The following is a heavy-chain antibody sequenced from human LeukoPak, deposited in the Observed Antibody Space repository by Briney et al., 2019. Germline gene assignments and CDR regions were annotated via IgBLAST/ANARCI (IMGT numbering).Heavy chain of an antibody. CDR1: GYTFTGYY. Sequence: ASVKVSCKASGYTFTGYYMHWVRQAPGQGLEWMGWINPNSGGTNYAQKFQGRVTMTRDTSISTAYMELSRLRSDDTAVYYCARMGAAAASWGNWFDPWDQGTLVTVSS. V-gene: IGHV1-2*02. CDR3: ARMGAAAASWGNWFDP. J-gene: IGHJ5*02. D-gene: IGHD6-13*01. CDR2: INPNSGGT.